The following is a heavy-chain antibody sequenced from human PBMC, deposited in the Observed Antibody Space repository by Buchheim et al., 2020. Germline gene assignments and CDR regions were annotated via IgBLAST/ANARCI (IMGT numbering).Heavy chain of an antibody. CDR2: IHTSGSA. D-gene: IGHD2-15*01. CDR1: DGSLNNNIYF. CDR3: ARLGGACSGGSCYAAAYDM. Sequence: QVQLQESGPGLVKPSQTLSLTCTVSDGSLNNNIYFWSWIRQPAGKGLEWIGRIHTSGSANYNPSLKSRVTTSVDTSQNLLSLTLSSVTAADTAVYYCARLGGACSGGSCYAAAYDMWGQGT. V-gene: IGHV4-61*02. J-gene: IGHJ3*02.